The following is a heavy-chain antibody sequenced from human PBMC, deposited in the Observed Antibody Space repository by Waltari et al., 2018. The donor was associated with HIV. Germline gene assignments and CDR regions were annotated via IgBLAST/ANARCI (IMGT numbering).Heavy chain of an antibody. J-gene: IGHJ4*02. V-gene: IGHV1-2*02. D-gene: IGHD3-9*01. Sequence: GEAGSGVMTTGASVRVSCKTSGYPSTGYYMPCVRQATAQGLECMAWINPNSGGTNNAQKFQGRVTMTRDTSISTTYMELSRLRSDDAAVYYCAREGCDYDILTGPLDYWGQGTLVTVST. CDR2: INPNSGGT. CDR1: GYPSTGYY. CDR3: AREGCDYDILTGPLDY.